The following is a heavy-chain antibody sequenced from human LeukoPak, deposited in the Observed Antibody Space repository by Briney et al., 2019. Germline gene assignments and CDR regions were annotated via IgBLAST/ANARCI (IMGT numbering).Heavy chain of an antibody. J-gene: IGHJ4*02. CDR1: GGSISSYY. CDR2: IYYSGST. Sequence: SETLSLTCTVSGGSISSYYWSWIRQHPGKGLEWIGYIYYSGSTYYNPSLKSRVTISVDTSKNQFSLKLSSVTAADTAVYYCAMGGFTVTTMGYFDYWGQGTLVTVSS. V-gene: IGHV4-59*06. CDR3: AMGGFTVTTMGYFDY. D-gene: IGHD4-17*01.